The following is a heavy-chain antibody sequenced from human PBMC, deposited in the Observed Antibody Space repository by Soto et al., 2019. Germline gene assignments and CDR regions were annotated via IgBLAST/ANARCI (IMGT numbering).Heavy chain of an antibody. D-gene: IGHD4-4*01. CDR1: GFPFCSYA. V-gene: IGHV3-23*01. CDR3: AKFYSNYNYYYYYMDV. Sequence: PGGSLRLSCATPGFPFCSYAMNWVRPASGEGLEWVSAISGSGGSTYYADSVRGRFTISRDNSKNTLYLQMNSLRAEDTAVYYCAKFYSNYNYYYYYMDVWGKGTTVTVSS. J-gene: IGHJ6*03. CDR2: ISGSGGST.